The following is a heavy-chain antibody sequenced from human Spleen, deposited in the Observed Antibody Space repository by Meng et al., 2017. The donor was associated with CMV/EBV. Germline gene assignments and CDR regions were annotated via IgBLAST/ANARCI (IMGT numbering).Heavy chain of an antibody. Sequence: SETLSLTCTVSGYSISSGYYWGWIRQPPGKGLEWIGSIYHSGSTYYNPSLKSRVTISADTSKNQFSLKLSSVTAADTAVYYCARVTVRGVIGGPYYFDYWGQGTLVTVSS. CDR2: IYHSGST. J-gene: IGHJ4*02. D-gene: IGHD3-10*01. CDR3: ARVTVRGVIGGPYYFDY. CDR1: GYSISSGYY. V-gene: IGHV4-38-2*02.